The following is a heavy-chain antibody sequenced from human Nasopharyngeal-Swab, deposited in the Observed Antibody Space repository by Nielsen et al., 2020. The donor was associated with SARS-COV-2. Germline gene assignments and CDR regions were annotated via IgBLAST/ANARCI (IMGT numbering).Heavy chain of an antibody. Sequence: SETLSLTCTVSGDSIRSTTFYWGWIRQPPGKGLEWIGSIHNSGTPYYIPSLKSRVTISVDTSKNQFSLKLSSVTAADTAVYYCARSGSYYYGMDVWGQGTTVTSP. V-gene: IGHV4-39*07. CDR3: ARSGSYYYGMDV. J-gene: IGHJ6*02. CDR1: GDSIRSTTFY. CDR2: IHNSGTP.